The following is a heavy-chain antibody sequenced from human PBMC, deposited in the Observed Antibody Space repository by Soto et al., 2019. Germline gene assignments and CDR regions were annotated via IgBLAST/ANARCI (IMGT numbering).Heavy chain of an antibody. Sequence: GGSLRLSCAASGFTLNSYWMSWVRQAPGKGLEWVANIKHDGTETYYVDSVRGRFSISRDNAKNSLYLHMNSLRVEDTAMYYCARDQITMIVVAQPDAFDVWGQGTMVTVSS. D-gene: IGHD3-22*01. J-gene: IGHJ3*01. CDR1: GFTLNSYW. CDR3: ARDQITMIVVAQPDAFDV. V-gene: IGHV3-7*05. CDR2: IKHDGTET.